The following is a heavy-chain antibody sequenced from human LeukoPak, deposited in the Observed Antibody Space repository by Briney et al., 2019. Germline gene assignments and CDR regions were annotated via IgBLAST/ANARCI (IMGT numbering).Heavy chain of an antibody. CDR2: ISGRSDDE. CDR1: GYTFTTYG. Sequence: GASVKVSCKASGYTFTTYGISWVRQAPGHGREWMGYISGRSDDENYADNFQGRLTMTTDTSTNTAYMELGSLTSDDTAVYYCARDWDGRTDCFDPWGQGTLVTVSS. CDR3: ARDWDGRTDCFDP. V-gene: IGHV1-18*01. J-gene: IGHJ5*02. D-gene: IGHD1-26*01.